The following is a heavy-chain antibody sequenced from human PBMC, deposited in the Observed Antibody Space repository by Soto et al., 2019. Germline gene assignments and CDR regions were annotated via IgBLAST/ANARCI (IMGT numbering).Heavy chain of an antibody. J-gene: IGHJ4*02. Sequence: QVQLVESGGGVVQPGRSLRLSCAASGFTFSSYGMHWVRQAPGKGLEWVAVISYDGSNKYYADSVKGRFTISRDNSKNTLYLQMNSLRAEDTAVYYCAKALVSGYSSSWDDYYFDYWGQGTLVTVSS. V-gene: IGHV3-30*18. CDR1: GFTFSSYG. D-gene: IGHD6-13*01. CDR3: AKALVSGYSSSWDDYYFDY. CDR2: ISYDGSNK.